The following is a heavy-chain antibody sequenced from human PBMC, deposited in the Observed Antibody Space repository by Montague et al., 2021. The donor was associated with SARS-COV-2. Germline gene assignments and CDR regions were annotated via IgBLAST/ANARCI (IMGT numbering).Heavy chain of an antibody. J-gene: IGHJ6*02. CDR3: ARQKLRPHKPIKKEFYYYGLDI. Sequence: SETLSLTCAVYGGSFSRYSYNWVRQAPGTGLELIREITNNGSVNSQPSLNNRVTISVYPSKSQVSLRLTSVTVADTAIYFCARQKLRPHKPIKKEFYYYGLDIRGQGTTVTVS. CDR2: ITNNGSV. CDR1: GGSFSRYS. V-gene: IGHV4-34*01.